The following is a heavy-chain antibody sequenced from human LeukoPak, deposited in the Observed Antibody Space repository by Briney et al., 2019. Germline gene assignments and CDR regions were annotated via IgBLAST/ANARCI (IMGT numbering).Heavy chain of an antibody. D-gene: IGHD3-22*01. Sequence: SQTLSLTCTVSGGSISSGSYYWSWIRQPAGKGLEWIGRIYTSGSTNYNPSLKSRVTISVDTSKNQFSLKLSSVTAADTAVYYCARTDYYDSSGYYVAYYFDYWGQGTLVTVSS. J-gene: IGHJ4*02. CDR3: ARTDYYDSSGYYVAYYFDY. CDR1: GGSISSGSYY. CDR2: IYTSGST. V-gene: IGHV4-61*02.